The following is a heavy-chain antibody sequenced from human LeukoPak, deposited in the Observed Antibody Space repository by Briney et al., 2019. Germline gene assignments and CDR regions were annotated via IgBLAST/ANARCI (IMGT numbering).Heavy chain of an antibody. Sequence: GASVKVSCKASGYTFTSYYMNWVRQVPGQGLEWMGIMNPTGGTTTYAQKFQGRVTMTRDMSTSTVYMELSSLRSEDTAVYYCARGQDYYYDSSGYSDDAFDIWGQGTMVTVSS. CDR3: ARGQDYYYDSSGYSDDAFDI. J-gene: IGHJ3*02. D-gene: IGHD3-22*01. V-gene: IGHV1-46*01. CDR2: MNPTGGTT. CDR1: GYTFTSYY.